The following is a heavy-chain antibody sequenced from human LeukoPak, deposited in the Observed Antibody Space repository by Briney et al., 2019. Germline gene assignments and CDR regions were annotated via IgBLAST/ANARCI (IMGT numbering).Heavy chain of an antibody. CDR2: INHGGDT. CDR1: GASFSDYY. D-gene: IGHD2/OR15-2a*01. J-gene: IGHJ3*02. V-gene: IGHV4-34*01. CDR3: ASHKYPVQAFDI. Sequence: SGTLSLTCAVSGASFSDYYWSWIRQSPGKGLEWIGEINHGGDTNYNSSLQSRVSLSVDTSRNQFSLILSSMTAADTAIYFCASHKYPVQAFDIWGQGTMVTVSS.